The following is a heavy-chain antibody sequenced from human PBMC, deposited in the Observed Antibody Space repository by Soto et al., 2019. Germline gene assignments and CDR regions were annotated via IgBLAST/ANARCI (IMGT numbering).Heavy chain of an antibody. CDR1: GDSVSSGNCY. V-gene: IGHV4-61*01. J-gene: IGHJ4*02. CDR2: IYYSGST. Sequence: SETLSLTCTVSGDSVSSGNCYWSWIRQPPGKGLEWIGYIYYSGSTNYNPSLKSRVTISVDTSKNHFSLKLSSVTAADTAVFYCARWWNGGRDGIVYWGQGTLVTVSS. D-gene: IGHD1-26*01. CDR3: ARWWNGGRDGIVY.